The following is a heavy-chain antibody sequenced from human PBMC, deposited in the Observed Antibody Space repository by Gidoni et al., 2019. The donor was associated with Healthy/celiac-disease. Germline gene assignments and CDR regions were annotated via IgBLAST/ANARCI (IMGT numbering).Heavy chain of an antibody. D-gene: IGHD3-3*01. J-gene: IGHJ4*02. Sequence: EVQLLSSGGGLVQPGGSLRLSCAASRFTFRSYAISWVRQAPGKGLEWVAAISGRGGSKYYADSVKGRFTISRDNSKNTLYLQMNSLRAEDTAVYYCARDPAYYDFWSGYYPILDYWGQGTLVTVSS. CDR1: RFTFRSYA. CDR2: ISGRGGSK. V-gene: IGHV3-23*01. CDR3: ARDPAYYDFWSGYYPILDY.